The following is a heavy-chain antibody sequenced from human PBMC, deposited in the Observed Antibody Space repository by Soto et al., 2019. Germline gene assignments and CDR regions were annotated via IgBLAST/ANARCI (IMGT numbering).Heavy chain of an antibody. Sequence: ASVKVSCKASGYTFTSYGISWVRQAPGQGLEWMGWISAYNGNTNYARKLQGRVTMTTDTSTSTAYMELWSLRSDDTAVYYCARDSMARGVKNYYYGIDVWGQGTTVTVSS. CDR3: ARDSMARGVKNYYYGIDV. CDR1: GYTFTSYG. J-gene: IGHJ6*02. V-gene: IGHV1-18*01. D-gene: IGHD3-10*01. CDR2: ISAYNGNT.